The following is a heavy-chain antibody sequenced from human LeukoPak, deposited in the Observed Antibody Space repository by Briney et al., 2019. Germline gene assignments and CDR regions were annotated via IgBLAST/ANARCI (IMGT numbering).Heavy chain of an antibody. J-gene: IGHJ4*02. CDR1: GGTFSSYA. D-gene: IGHD3-22*01. CDR2: IIPIFGTA. CDR3: ARGDHGDYYDSSGYYLPDY. Sequence: GASVKVSCKASGGTFSSYAISWVRQAPGQGLEWMGGIIPIFGTANYAQKLQGRVTMTTDTSTSTAYMELRSLRSDDTAVYYCARGDHGDYYDSSGYYLPDYWGQGTLVTVSS. V-gene: IGHV1-69*05.